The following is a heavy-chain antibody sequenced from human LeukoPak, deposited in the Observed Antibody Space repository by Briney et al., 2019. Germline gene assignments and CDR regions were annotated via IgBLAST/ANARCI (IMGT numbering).Heavy chain of an antibody. V-gene: IGHV4-59*12. CDR2: IYYSGST. Sequence: KPSETLSLTCTVSGGSISSYYWSWIRQPPGKGLEWIGYIYYSGSTYYNPSLKSRVTISVDTSKNQFSLKLSSVTAADTAVYYCARGRGEWLRTFDYWGQGTLVTVSS. D-gene: IGHD5-12*01. CDR3: ARGRGEWLRTFDY. CDR1: GGSISSYY. J-gene: IGHJ4*02.